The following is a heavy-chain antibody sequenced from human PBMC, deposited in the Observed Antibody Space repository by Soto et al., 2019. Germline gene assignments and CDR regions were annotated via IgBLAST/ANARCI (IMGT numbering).Heavy chain of an antibody. V-gene: IGHV3-48*02. CDR3: AFSGSYGVY. J-gene: IGHJ4*02. CDR1: GFTFSNYN. CDR2: ISRSSSTI. D-gene: IGHD1-26*01. Sequence: EVQLVDSGGGLVQPGGSLRLSCAASGFTFSNYNMNWVRQAPGKGLEWVSYISRSSSTIYYADSVKDRFTISRDDAKNSLYLQMNSLRYDDTAVYYCAFSGSYGVYWGQGPLVTVSS.